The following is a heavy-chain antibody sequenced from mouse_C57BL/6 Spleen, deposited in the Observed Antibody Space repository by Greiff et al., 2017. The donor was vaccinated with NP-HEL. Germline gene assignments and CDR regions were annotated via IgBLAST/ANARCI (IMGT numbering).Heavy chain of an antibody. Sequence: DVQLVESGEGLVKPGGSLKLSCAASGFTFSSYAMSWVRQTPEKRLEWVAYISSGGDYIYYADTVKGRFTISRDNARNTLYLQMSSLKSEDTAMYYCTRDGATVVPFDYWGQGTTLTVSS. CDR3: TRDGATVVPFDY. V-gene: IGHV5-9-1*02. J-gene: IGHJ2*01. D-gene: IGHD1-1*01. CDR2: ISSGGDYI. CDR1: GFTFSSYA.